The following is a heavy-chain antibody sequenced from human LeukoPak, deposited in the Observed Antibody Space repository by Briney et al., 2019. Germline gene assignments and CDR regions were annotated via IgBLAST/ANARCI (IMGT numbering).Heavy chain of an antibody. D-gene: IGHD3-22*01. CDR2: ISAYNGNT. J-gene: IGHJ4*02. CDR3: ARDNYYDSSGYYY. Sequence: ASVKVSCKASGYTFTSYGISWVRQAPGQGLEWMGWISAYNGNTNYAQKFQGRVTMTRDTSISTAYMELSRLRSDDTAVYYCARDNYYDSSGYYYWGQGTLVTVSS. V-gene: IGHV1-18*01. CDR1: GYTFTSYG.